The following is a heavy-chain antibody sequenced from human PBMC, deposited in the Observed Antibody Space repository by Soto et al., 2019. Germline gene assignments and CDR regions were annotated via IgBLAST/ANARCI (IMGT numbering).Heavy chain of an antibody. Sequence: QVQLVQSGAEVKKPGSSVKVSCKASGGTFSSYAISWVRQAPGQGLEWMGGIIPIFGTANYAQNVQGSVTITADKSTSTAYVGLSSLRSEDTAVYYCARHVPAAGYYYGMDVWGQGTTVTVSS. CDR1: GGTFSSYA. D-gene: IGHD2-2*01. CDR2: IIPIFGTA. CDR3: ARHVPAAGYYYGMDV. V-gene: IGHV1-69*14. J-gene: IGHJ6*02.